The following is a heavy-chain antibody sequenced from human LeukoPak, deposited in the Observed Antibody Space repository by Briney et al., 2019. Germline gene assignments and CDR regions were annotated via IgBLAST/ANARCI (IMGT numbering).Heavy chain of an antibody. V-gene: IGHV1-18*01. CDR3: ARDMWWEILDYYYMDV. CDR2: ISAYNGNT. J-gene: IGHJ6*03. CDR1: GYTFTSYG. Sequence: ASVKDSCKASGYTFTSYGISWVRQAPGQGLEWMGWISAYNGNTNYAQKLQGRVTMTTDTSTSTAYMELRSLRSDDTAVYYCARDMWWEILDYYYMDVWGKGTTVTVSS. D-gene: IGHD1-26*01.